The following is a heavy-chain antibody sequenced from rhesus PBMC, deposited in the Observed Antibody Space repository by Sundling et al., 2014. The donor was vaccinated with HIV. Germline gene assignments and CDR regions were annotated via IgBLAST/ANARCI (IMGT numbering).Heavy chain of an antibody. CDR3: ARVRITVFGLVSTFDY. CDR1: GGSISDSYY. J-gene: IGHJ4*01. D-gene: IGHD3-3*01. CDR2: IYGSGGNT. Sequence: QVQLQESGPGLVKPSETLSLTCAVSGGSISDSYYWSWIRQPPGKGLEWIGYIYGSGGNTYYNPSLKSRVTISTDTSKNQFSLKLSSVTAADTAVYYCARVRITVFGLVSTFDYWGQGVLVTVSS. V-gene: IGHV4-106*01.